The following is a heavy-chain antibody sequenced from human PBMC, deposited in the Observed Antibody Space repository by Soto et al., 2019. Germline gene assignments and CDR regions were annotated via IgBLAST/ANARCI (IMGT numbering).Heavy chain of an antibody. D-gene: IGHD3-3*01. V-gene: IGHV3-64*02. CDR3: ARSPGEFWSGYYFDY. J-gene: IGHJ4*02. Sequence: PGGSLRLSCAASGFTFSSCAMHWVRQAPGKGLEYVSAISSNGGSTYYADSVKGRFTISRDNSKNTLYLQMGSLRAEDMAVYYCARSPGEFWSGYYFDYWGQGTLVTVSS. CDR2: ISSNGGST. CDR1: GFTFSSCA.